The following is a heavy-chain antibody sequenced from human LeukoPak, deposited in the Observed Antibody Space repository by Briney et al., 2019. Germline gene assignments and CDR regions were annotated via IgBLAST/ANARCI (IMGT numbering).Heavy chain of an antibody. CDR2: IRNKANSYAT. D-gene: IGHD6-6*01. CDR1: GFTFSGSA. V-gene: IGHV3-73*01. Sequence: GGSLKLSCAASGFTFSGSAMHWVRQATGKGLEWVGRIRNKANSYATAYTASVKGRFTISRDDSKNTAYLQMNSLKTEDTAVYYCTRYSSSDNWFDPWGQGTLVTVSS. CDR3: TRYSSSDNWFDP. J-gene: IGHJ5*02.